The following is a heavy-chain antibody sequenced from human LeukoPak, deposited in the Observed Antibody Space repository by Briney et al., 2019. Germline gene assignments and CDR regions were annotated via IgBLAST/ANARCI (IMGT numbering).Heavy chain of an antibody. D-gene: IGHD2-15*01. CDR1: GVSISGYY. CDR3: ARDSPVGYCSGGSCPPRLDY. V-gene: IGHV4-59*01. J-gene: IGHJ4*02. Sequence: PSETLSLTCTVSGVSISGYYGSWVRQPPGKGLEWIGCIYYSGSTNYNPSLKSRAHISVDTSKNQFSLKLSSVTAADTAVYYWARDSPVGYCSGGSCPPRLDYWGQGTLVTVSS. CDR2: IYYSGST.